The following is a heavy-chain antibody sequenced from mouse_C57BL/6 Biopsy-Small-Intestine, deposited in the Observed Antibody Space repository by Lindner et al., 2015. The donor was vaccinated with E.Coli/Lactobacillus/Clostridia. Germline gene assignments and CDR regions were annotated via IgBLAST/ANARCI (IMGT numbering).Heavy chain of an antibody. CDR2: INPSSGYT. J-gene: IGHJ4*01. Sequence: VQLQESGAELARPGASVKMSCEASGYTFTSYTMHWVKQRPGQGLEWIGYINPSSGYTKYNQKFKDKATLTADKSSSTAYMQLSSLTSEDSAVYYCARRYSDGYYYAMDYWGQGTSVTVSS. D-gene: IGHD2-14*01. CDR1: GYTFTSYT. V-gene: IGHV1-4*01. CDR3: ARRYSDGYYYAMDY.